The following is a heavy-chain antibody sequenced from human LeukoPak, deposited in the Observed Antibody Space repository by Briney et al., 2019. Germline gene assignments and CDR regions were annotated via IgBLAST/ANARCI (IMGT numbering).Heavy chain of an antibody. D-gene: IGHD5-12*01. V-gene: IGHV4-59*08. CDR2: IYYSGRT. CDR3: ARHTGYSGYDWFDP. J-gene: IGHJ5*02. Sequence: SSETLSLTCTVSGGSISSYYWSWIRQPPGKGLEWIGYIYYSGRTNYNPSLKSRVTISVDTSKNQFSLKLSSVTAADTAVYYCARHTGYSGYDWFDPWGQGTLVTVSS. CDR1: GGSISSYY.